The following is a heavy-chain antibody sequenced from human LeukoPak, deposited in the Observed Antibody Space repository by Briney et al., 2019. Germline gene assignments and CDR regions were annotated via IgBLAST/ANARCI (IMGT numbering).Heavy chain of an antibody. CDR1: GFTFSSYE. CDR2: ISGSGGST. Sequence: GGSLRPSCAASGFTFSSYEMNWVRQAPGKGLEWVSAISGSGGSTYYADSVKGRFTISRDNSKNTLYLQMNSLRAEDTAVYYCARDDILTGYYPWGQGTLVTVSS. J-gene: IGHJ5*02. CDR3: ARDDILTGYYP. V-gene: IGHV3-23*01. D-gene: IGHD3-9*01.